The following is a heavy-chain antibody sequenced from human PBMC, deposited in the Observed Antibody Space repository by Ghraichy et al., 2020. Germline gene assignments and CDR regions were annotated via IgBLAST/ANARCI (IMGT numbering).Heavy chain of an antibody. J-gene: IGHJ4*02. Sequence: LSLTCAASGFTFSNYAMSWVRQAPGKGLEWVSAITNRGDKTFYADSVKGRFTISRDNAKNTLFLQMNSLRVEDTAVYYCARAGTGATMAPFDYWGQGSLVTVSS. CDR1: GFTFSNYA. CDR3: ARAGTGATMAPFDY. D-gene: IGHD3/OR15-3a*01. V-gene: IGHV3-23*01. CDR2: ITNRGDKT.